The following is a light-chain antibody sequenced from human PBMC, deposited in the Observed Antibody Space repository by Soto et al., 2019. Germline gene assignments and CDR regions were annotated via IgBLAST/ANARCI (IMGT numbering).Light chain of an antibody. Sequence: EIVLTQSPGTLSLSPGERATLSCRASQSISSNYLAWCQQKPGQAPRLLIYAASSRATGIPDRFSGSGSGTDFTLTISRLEPEDFAVYYCLQYGNSPWTFGQGTKVEI. CDR1: QSISSNY. J-gene: IGKJ1*01. CDR3: LQYGNSPWT. V-gene: IGKV3-20*01. CDR2: AAS.